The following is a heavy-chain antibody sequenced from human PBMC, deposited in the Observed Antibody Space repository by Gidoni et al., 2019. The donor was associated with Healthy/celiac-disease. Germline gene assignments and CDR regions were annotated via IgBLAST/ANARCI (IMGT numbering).Heavy chain of an antibody. D-gene: IGHD6-13*01. V-gene: IGHV4-39*07. CDR2: IYYRGDT. CDR3: ARDARYSSSWSHFDY. J-gene: IGHJ4*02. Sequence: LQLQESGQGLVKPSETLSLTCTVSGGSISSSDYYWGWVRQPPGKGLEWIGTIYYRGDTYYNPSLNSRVTISVDMSRNQFSLWLTSVTAADTAMYYCARDARYSSSWSHFDYLGQGILVTVSS. CDR1: GGSISSSDYY.